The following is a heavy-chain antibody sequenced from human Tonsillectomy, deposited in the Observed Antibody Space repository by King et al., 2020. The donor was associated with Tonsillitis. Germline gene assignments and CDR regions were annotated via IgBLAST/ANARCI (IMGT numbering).Heavy chain of an antibody. Sequence: VQLVESGGGLVKPGGSLRLSCAASGFIFSDCYLCWSRQAPGKGREWVSYIRSRDATPNYADSVKGRFTISRDNAKNSLYLQMNSLRAEDTAVYYCARDTYYSDNTYDYWGQGTLVTVSS. CDR1: GFIFSDCY. CDR2: IRSRDATP. V-gene: IGHV3-11*01. D-gene: IGHD3-22*01. CDR3: ARDTYYSDNTYDY. J-gene: IGHJ4*02.